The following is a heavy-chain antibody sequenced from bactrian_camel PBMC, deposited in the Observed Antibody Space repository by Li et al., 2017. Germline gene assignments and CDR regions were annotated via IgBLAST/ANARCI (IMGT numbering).Heavy chain of an antibody. D-gene: IGHD5*01. CDR2: FVNGGTT. J-gene: IGHJ4*01. CDR1: GVTIGDDC. Sequence: VESGGSLGLSCTASGVTIGDDCMGWFRRSPGKEREEVAVFVNGGTTRYAESVRGRFTISRDNTRATFYLEMNSLQVEDTAMYYCAADRRCRGMGWVPVGTFRGQGTQVTVS. CDR3: AADRRCRGMGWVPVGTF. V-gene: IGHV3S53*01.